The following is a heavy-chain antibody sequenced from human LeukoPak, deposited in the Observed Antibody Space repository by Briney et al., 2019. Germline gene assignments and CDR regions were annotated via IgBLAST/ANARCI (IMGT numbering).Heavy chain of an antibody. D-gene: IGHD1-26*01. J-gene: IGHJ6*03. V-gene: IGHV4-59*01. CDR1: GGSISSYY. Sequence: SETLSLTCTVSGGSISSYYWSWIRQPPGKGLEWIGYIYYSGSTNYNPSLESRVTISVDTSKNQFSLKLSSVTAADTAVYYCARVSQSVGATFYYYYYMDVWGKGTTVTISS. CDR3: ARVSQSVGATFYYYYYMDV. CDR2: IYYSGST.